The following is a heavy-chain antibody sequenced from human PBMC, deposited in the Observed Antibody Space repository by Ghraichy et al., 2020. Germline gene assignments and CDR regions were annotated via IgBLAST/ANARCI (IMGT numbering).Heavy chain of an antibody. CDR2: IYSGGST. J-gene: IGHJ4*02. CDR1: GFTVSSNH. Sequence: LTCAASGFTVSSNHMSWVRQAPGKGLEWVSVIYSGGSTYYADSVKGRFTISRDNSKNTLYLQMNSLRAEDTAVYYCARVYSGYDINGAYYFDYWGQGTLVTVSS. D-gene: IGHD5-12*01. V-gene: IGHV3-53*01. CDR3: ARVYSGYDINGAYYFDY.